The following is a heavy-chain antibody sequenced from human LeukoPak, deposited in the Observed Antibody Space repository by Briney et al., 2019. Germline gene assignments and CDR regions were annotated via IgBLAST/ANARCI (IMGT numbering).Heavy chain of an antibody. J-gene: IGHJ4*02. CDR3: ARAGYYGSGSYFDY. Sequence: SETLSLTCAVSGGSISSGGYSWSWIRQPPGKGLEWIGYIYYSGSTNYNPSLKSRVTISVDTSKNQFSLKLSSVTAADTAVYYCARAGYYGSGSYFDYWGQGTLVTVSS. CDR2: IYYSGST. CDR1: GGSISSGGYS. V-gene: IGHV4-61*08. D-gene: IGHD3-10*01.